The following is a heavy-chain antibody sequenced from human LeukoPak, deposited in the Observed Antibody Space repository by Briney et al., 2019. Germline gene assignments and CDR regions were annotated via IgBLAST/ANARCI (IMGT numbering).Heavy chain of an antibody. CDR3: ARDSSPITIFGVVELDP. Sequence: GGSLRLSCAASGFTVSSTYMSWVRQAPGKGLEWVSIIYSAGSTYYADSVKGRFTISRDNSKNTLYLQMNSLRAEDTAVYYCARDSSPITIFGVVELDPWGQGTLVTVSS. V-gene: IGHV3-53*01. J-gene: IGHJ5*02. CDR1: GFTVSSTY. CDR2: IYSAGST. D-gene: IGHD3-3*01.